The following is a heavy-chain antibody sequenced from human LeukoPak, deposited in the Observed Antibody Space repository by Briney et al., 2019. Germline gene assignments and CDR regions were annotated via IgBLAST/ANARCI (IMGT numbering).Heavy chain of an antibody. CDR1: GGSISSYY. D-gene: IGHD3-22*01. CDR2: IYYSGST. CDR3: ASHKDVYYDSSGHFDY. V-gene: IGHV4-59*08. J-gene: IGHJ4*02. Sequence: SETLSLTCTVSGGSISSYYWSWIRQPPGKGLEWIGHIYYSGSTNYNPSLKSRVTISVDTSKNQFSLKLSSVTAADTAVYYCASHKDVYYDSSGHFDYWGQGTLVTVSS.